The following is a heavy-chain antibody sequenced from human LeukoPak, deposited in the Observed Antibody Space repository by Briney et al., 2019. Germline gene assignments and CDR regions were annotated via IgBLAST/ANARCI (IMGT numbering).Heavy chain of an antibody. V-gene: IGHV4-34*01. Sequence: SETLSLTCAVYGGSFSGYYWSWIRQPPGKGLEWIGEINHSGSTNYNPSLKSRVTISVDTSKSQFSLKLSSVTAADTAVYYCARRGALWFGEDNWYFDLWGRGTLVTVSS. CDR1: GGSFSGYY. CDR3: ARRGALWFGEDNWYFDL. CDR2: INHSGST. J-gene: IGHJ2*01. D-gene: IGHD3-10*01.